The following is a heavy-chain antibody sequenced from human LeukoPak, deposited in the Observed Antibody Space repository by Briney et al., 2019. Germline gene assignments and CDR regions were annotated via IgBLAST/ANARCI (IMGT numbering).Heavy chain of an antibody. V-gene: IGHV4-4*07. CDR1: GGSISSYY. J-gene: IGHJ3*02. D-gene: IGHD3-22*01. Sequence: SETLSLTCTVSGGSISSYYWSWIRQPAGKGLEWIGRIYTSGSTNYNSSLKSRVTMSVDTSKNQFSLKLSSVTAADTAVYYCARDAPTGFYDSSGYKAFDIWGQGTMVTVSS. CDR3: ARDAPTGFYDSSGYKAFDI. CDR2: IYTSGST.